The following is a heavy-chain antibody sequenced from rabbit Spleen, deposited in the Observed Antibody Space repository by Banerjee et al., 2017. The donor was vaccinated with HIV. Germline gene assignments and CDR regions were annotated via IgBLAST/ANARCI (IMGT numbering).Heavy chain of an antibody. V-gene: IGHV1S45*01. Sequence: QEQLAESGGGLVQPEGSLTLTCKASGLDFSRTYWICWVRQAPGKGLECIACIYADSSGSTYYASWAKGRFTISKTSSTTVTLQMTSLTAADTATYFCARDTSSSFSSYGMDLWGQGTLVTVS. CDR2: IYADSSGST. D-gene: IGHD1-1*01. CDR1: GLDFSRTYW. J-gene: IGHJ6*01. CDR3: ARDTSSSFSSYGMDL.